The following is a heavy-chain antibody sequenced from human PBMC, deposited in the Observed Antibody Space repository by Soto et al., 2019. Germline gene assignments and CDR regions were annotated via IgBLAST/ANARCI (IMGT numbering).Heavy chain of an antibody. CDR1: GFTFSSYG. CDR3: AKTPRVGSYTDYFDY. V-gene: IGHV3-30*18. Sequence: QVQLVESGGGVVQPGRSLRLSCAASGFTFSSYGMHWVRQAPGKGLEWVAVISYDGSNKYYADSVKGRFTISRDNSKNTLYLQMNSLRAEDTAVYYCAKTPRVGSYTDYFDYWGQGTLVTVS. J-gene: IGHJ4*02. D-gene: IGHD1-26*01. CDR2: ISYDGSNK.